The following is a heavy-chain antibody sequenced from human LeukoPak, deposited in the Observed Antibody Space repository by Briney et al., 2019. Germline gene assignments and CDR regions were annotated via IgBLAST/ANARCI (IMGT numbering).Heavy chain of an antibody. V-gene: IGHV3-23*01. J-gene: IGHJ4*02. D-gene: IGHD4-23*01. CDR3: AKDKAVVTPSGGMDY. Sequence: PGGSLRLSCAASGFTFSSYAMSWVRQAPGKGLEWVSAISGSGGSTYYADSVKGRFTISRDNSKNSLYLQMNSLRTEDTALYYCAKDKAVVTPSGGMDYWGQGTLVTVSS. CDR1: GFTFSSYA. CDR2: ISGSGGST.